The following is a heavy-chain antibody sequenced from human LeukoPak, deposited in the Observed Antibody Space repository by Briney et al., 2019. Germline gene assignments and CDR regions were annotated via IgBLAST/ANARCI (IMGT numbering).Heavy chain of an antibody. CDR3: AREEYFQDSNGYSYYFHS. Sequence: KPSETLSLTCTVSGGSIGWDYWSWIRQSAGKGLVRIGRIYKSGSTNYNPSFRSRVTMSVDTSKNQFSLSVTSVTAADTAVYYCAREEYFQDSNGYSYYFHSWGQGSLVTVSS. D-gene: IGHD3-22*01. J-gene: IGHJ4*02. V-gene: IGHV4-4*07. CDR2: IYKSGST. CDR1: GGSIGWDY.